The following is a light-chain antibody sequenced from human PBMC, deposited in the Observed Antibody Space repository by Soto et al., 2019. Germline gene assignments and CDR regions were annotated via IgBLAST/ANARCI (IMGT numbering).Light chain of an antibody. Sequence: QAVVTQPPSASGTPGQRVTISCSGSSSNIGSNTVNWYQHLPGTAPKLLIYSNDQRPSGVPDRFSGSKSGTSASLAISGLQSEDEADYYCAAWDDSLNGDYVFGTGTKLTVL. CDR1: SSNIGSNT. CDR3: AAWDDSLNGDYV. J-gene: IGLJ1*01. CDR2: SND. V-gene: IGLV1-44*01.